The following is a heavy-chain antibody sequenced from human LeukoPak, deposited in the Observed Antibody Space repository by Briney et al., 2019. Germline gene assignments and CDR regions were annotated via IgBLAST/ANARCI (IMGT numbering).Heavy chain of an antibody. D-gene: IGHD3-10*01. CDR2: IKQDGSEK. V-gene: IGHV3-7*03. CDR1: GFTLSSYW. J-gene: IGHJ4*02. Sequence: PGGSLRLSCAASGFTLSSYWMSWVRQAPGKGLEGVANIKQDGSEKYYVDSVKGRFTISRDNAKNSLYLQMNSLRAEDTAVYYCARDHRITMVRGVDRGFDYWGQGTLVTVSS. CDR3: ARDHRITMVRGVDRGFDY.